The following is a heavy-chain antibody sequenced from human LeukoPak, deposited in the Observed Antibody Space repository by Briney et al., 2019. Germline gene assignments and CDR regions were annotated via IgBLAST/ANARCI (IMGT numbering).Heavy chain of an antibody. CDR3: AREEFLDYYYYMDV. Sequence: PSETLSLSCALSSGSFNDYYWNWIRPPPGKGLEWIGEINHRGDTNYSPSLKSRVTISVDTSKNQFSLRLNSVTAADTAVYYCAREEFLDYYYYMDVWGKGTTVTVSS. D-gene: IGHD3-3*01. V-gene: IGHV4-34*01. CDR2: INHRGDT. J-gene: IGHJ6*03. CDR1: SGSFNDYY.